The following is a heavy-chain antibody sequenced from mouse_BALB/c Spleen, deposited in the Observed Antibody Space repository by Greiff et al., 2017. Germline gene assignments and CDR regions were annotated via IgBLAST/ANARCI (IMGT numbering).Heavy chain of an antibody. CDR3: TRSYYGSSGAMDY. CDR1: GYTFTSYY. Sequence: QVQLKQSGAELVKPGASVKLSCKASGYTFTSYYMYWVKQRPGQGLEWIGEINPSNGGTNFNEKFKSKATLTVDKSSSTAYMQLSSLTSEDSAVYYCTRSYYGSSGAMDYWGQGTSVTVSS. J-gene: IGHJ4*01. V-gene: IGHV1S81*02. CDR2: INPSNGGT. D-gene: IGHD1-1*01.